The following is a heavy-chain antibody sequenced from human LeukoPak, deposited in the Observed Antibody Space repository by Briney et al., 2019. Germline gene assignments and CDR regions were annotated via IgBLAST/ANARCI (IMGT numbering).Heavy chain of an antibody. Sequence: PSETLSLTCAVYGGSFSGYYWSWIRQPPGEGLEWIGEINHSGSTNYNPSLKSRVTISVDTSKNQFSLKLSSVTAADTAVYYCARRPMVRGVILNYYFDYWGQGTLVTVSS. J-gene: IGHJ4*02. CDR1: GGSFSGYY. CDR3: ARRPMVRGVILNYYFDY. D-gene: IGHD3-10*01. CDR2: INHSGST. V-gene: IGHV4-34*01.